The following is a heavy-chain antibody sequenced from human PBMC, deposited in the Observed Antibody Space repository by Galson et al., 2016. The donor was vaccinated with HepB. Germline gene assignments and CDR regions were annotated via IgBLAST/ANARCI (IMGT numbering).Heavy chain of an antibody. D-gene: IGHD6-19*01. CDR1: GFTFSSYA. CDR2: ISGSGGRT. J-gene: IGHJ4*02. V-gene: IGHV3-23*01. CDR3: AKYLALYNTGAGYFDS. Sequence: SLRLSCAASGFTFSSYAMSWVRQAPGKGLEWVSAISGSGGRTYYADSVKGRFTISRDNSKDTLYLQMNNLRAEDTAVYSCAKYLALYNTGAGYFDSWGQGTLVTVSS.